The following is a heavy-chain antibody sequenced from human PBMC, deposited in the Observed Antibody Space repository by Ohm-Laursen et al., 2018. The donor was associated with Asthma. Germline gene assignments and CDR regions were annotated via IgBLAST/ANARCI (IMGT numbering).Heavy chain of an antibody. D-gene: IGHD3-10*01. CDR1: GSTFGDYG. CDR3: AREDYYGSGSCDS. Sequence: SLRLSCAASGSTFGDYGMHWVRQAPGKGLEWVTVISYDGGNKYYADSVEGRFTISRDNSKNTLYLHMNSLRVEDTAVYYCAREDYYGSGSCDSWGQGTLVTVSS. CDR2: ISYDGGNK. J-gene: IGHJ4*02. V-gene: IGHV3-30*03.